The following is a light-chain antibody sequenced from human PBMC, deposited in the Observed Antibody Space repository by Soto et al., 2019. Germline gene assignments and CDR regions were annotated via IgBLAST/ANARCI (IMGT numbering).Light chain of an antibody. V-gene: IGLV2-8*01. CDR2: EVT. CDR1: SSDVGGYDH. CDR3: SSYTSSSTVV. Sequence: QSALTQPPSASGSPGQSVTIPCTGTSSDVGGYDHVSWYQQHPGKAPKLMIYEVTKRPAGVPDRFSGSKSGNTASLTVSGLQAEDEADYYCSSYTSSSTVVFGGGTKLTVL. J-gene: IGLJ2*01.